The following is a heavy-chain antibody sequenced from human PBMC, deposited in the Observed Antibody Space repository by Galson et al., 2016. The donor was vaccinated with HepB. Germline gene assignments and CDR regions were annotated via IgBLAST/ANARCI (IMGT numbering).Heavy chain of an antibody. J-gene: IGHJ5*02. Sequence: QSGAAVIKPGESLKISCVTSGSTFTDYWIGWVRQLPGKGLEWMGITYPRESDTRYSLSFHGQVTISADKSISTLYLHWSSLKASDTAMYYCARVMGQWLPYLWGQGTLVTVAS. V-gene: IGHV5-51*01. CDR2: TYPRESDT. D-gene: IGHD6-19*01. CDR1: GSTFTDYW. CDR3: ARVMGQWLPYL.